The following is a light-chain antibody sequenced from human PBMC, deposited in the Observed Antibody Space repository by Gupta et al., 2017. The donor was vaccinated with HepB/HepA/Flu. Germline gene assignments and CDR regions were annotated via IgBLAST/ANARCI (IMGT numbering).Light chain of an antibody. J-gene: IGLJ2*01. Sequence: QSVLTHPPYASDIPGQRVTISGSGRNSNIGSNTGNWYQQLPGTAPKLLIYINNQRPSGVPARFSGSKSGTSASLAISGLQSEDEADYYCSSWDDSLNGIIFGGGTKVTVL. CDR2: INN. CDR3: SSWDDSLNGII. V-gene: IGLV1-44*01. CDR1: NSNIGSNT.